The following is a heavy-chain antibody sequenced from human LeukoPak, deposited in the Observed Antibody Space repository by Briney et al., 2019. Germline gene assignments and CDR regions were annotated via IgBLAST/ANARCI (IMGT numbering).Heavy chain of an antibody. CDR1: GGSFSGYY. D-gene: IGHD6-19*01. CDR2: INHSGST. CDR3: ARGRSSGWYLRYYYMDV. J-gene: IGHJ6*03. V-gene: IGHV4-34*01. Sequence: SETLSLTCAVYGGSFSGYYWSWIRQPPGKRLEWIGEINHSGSTNYNPSLKSRVTISVDTSKNQFSLKLSSVTAADTAVYYCARGRSSGWYLRYYYMDVWGKGTTVTVSS.